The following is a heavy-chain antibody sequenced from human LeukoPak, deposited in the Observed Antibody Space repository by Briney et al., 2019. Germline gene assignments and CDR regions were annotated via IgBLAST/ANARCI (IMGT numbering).Heavy chain of an antibody. D-gene: IGHD6-19*01. CDR2: ISWNSGSI. V-gene: IGHV3-9*01. J-gene: IGHJ1*01. CDR1: GFTFDDYA. CDR3: AKAPRGYIAVAGTGYFQH. Sequence: GGSLRLSCAASGFTFDDYAMHWVRQAPGKGLEWVSGISWNSGSIGYADSVKGRFTISRDNAKNSLYLQMNSLRAEDTALYYCAKAPRGYIAVAGTGYFQHWGQGTLVTVSS.